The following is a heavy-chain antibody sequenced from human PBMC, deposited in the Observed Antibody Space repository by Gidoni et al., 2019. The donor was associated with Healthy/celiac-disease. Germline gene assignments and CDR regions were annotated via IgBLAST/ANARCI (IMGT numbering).Heavy chain of an antibody. CDR2: IYYSGST. V-gene: IGHV4-59*01. CDR1: GGSIISYY. J-gene: IGHJ4*02. CDR3: ARGGGLFDY. D-gene: IGHD3-16*01. Sequence: QVQLQESGPGLVKPSETLSLTCTGSGGSIISYYWSWIRQPPGKGLECIVYIYYSGSTNYNPSLKSRVTISVDTSKNQCSLKLSSVTAADTAVYYCARGGGLFDYWGQGTLVTVSS.